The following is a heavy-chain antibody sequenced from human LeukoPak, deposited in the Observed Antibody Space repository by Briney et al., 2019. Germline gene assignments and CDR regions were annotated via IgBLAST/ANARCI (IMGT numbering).Heavy chain of an antibody. J-gene: IGHJ6*03. CDR3: ARLLRYYYYYMDV. V-gene: IGHV4-34*01. CDR2: INHSGST. D-gene: IGHD2-15*01. Sequence: PSETLSLTCAVYGGSFSGYYWSWIRQPPGKGLEWIGEINHSGSTNYNPSLKSRVTTSVDTSKNQFSLKLSSVTAADTAVYYCARLLRYYYYYMDVWGKGTTVTVSS. CDR1: GGSFSGYY.